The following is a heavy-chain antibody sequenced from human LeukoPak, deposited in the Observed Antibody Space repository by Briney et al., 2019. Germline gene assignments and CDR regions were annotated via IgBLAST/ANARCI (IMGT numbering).Heavy chain of an antibody. D-gene: IGHD3-10*01. V-gene: IGHV3-23*01. CDR2: ISGSGGST. Sequence: GGSLRLSCAASGFTFSSYAMSWVRQAPGKGLEWVSAISGSGGSTYYADSVKGRFTISRDNSKNTLYLQMNSLRAEDTAVYYCAKRRRITMVRGVIMGSTDYWGQGTLVTVSS. CDR3: AKRRRITMVRGVIMGSTDY. J-gene: IGHJ4*02. CDR1: GFTFSSYA.